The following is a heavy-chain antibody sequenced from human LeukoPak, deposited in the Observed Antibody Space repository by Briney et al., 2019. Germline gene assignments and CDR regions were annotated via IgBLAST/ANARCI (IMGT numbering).Heavy chain of an antibody. V-gene: IGHV3-74*01. D-gene: IGHD3-3*01. CDR1: GFTFSSYA. CDR2: INSDGTTT. CDR3: ARGTIYGLDAFDI. Sequence: GRSLRLSCAASGFTFSSYAMHWVRQAPGKGLVWVARINSDGTTTSYADSVKGRFTISRDNAKNTLYLQMNSLRAEDTVVYYCARGTIYGLDAFDIWGQGTMVTVSS. J-gene: IGHJ3*02.